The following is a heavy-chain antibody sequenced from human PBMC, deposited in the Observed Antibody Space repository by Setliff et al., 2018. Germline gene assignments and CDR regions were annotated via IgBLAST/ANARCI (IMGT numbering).Heavy chain of an antibody. D-gene: IGHD1-1*01. CDR1: GDSISNDYW. V-gene: IGHV4-4*02. Sequence: PSETLSLTCAVSGDSISNDYWWSWVRQPPERELEWIGEINQSRTTNYNPPLKGRATISVDNSKNQFSLNLNSATVADTAVYFCARGVRTGHLDSWGQGTLVTVSS. J-gene: IGHJ4*02. CDR3: ARGVRTGHLDS. CDR2: INQSRTT.